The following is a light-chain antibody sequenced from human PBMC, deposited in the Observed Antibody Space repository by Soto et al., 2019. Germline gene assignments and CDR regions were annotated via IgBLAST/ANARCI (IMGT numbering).Light chain of an antibody. CDR3: MQGTHWPRS. CDR2: KVS. Sequence: DVVVTQSPLSLPVTLGQPASISCRSNQSLVHSDGNTYLNWFQQRPGQSPRRLIYKVSKRDSGVPDRFRGSGSGTDFTLKISRVEAEDVGVYCMQGTHWPRSFGGGTKVETK. J-gene: IGKJ4*01. CDR1: QSLVHSDGNTY. V-gene: IGKV2-30*02.